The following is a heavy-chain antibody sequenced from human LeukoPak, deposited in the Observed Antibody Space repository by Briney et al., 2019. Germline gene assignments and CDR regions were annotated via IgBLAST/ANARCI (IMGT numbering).Heavy chain of an antibody. CDR3: ARGGLEYYYDSSGYYGPGYFDY. D-gene: IGHD3-22*01. CDR1: GFTVGSNY. CDR2: IYSGGST. V-gene: IGHV3-53*01. J-gene: IGHJ4*02. Sequence: GGSLRLSCAASGFTVGSNYMSWVRQAPGKGLEWVSVIYSGGSTYYADSVKGRFTISRDNSKNTLYLQMNSLRAEDTAVYYCARGGLEYYYDSSGYYGPGYFDYWGQGTLVTVSS.